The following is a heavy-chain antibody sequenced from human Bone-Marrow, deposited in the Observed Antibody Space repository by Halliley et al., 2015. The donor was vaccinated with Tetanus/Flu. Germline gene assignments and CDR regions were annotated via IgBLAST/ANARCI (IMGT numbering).Heavy chain of an antibody. Sequence: TLSLTCSVSGGSMNADTWSWIRQPPGKRLEWIGHISNSGTTKYNPSLKSRVTISLDSSKSQFSLKLSSVSAEDTAVYYCARAQSSTWYDKFDPWGQGTLVTVSS. CDR1: GGSMNADT. J-gene: IGHJ5*02. CDR2: ISNSGTT. CDR3: ARAQSSTWYDKFDP. D-gene: IGHD6-13*01. V-gene: IGHV4-59*01.